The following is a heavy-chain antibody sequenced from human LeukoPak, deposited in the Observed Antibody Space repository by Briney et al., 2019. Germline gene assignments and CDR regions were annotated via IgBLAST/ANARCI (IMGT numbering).Heavy chain of an antibody. J-gene: IGHJ6*03. Sequence: SGGSLRLSCAASGFTFGIYSMSWVRQAPGKGLEWVAFIKFDDSRNYYVPSVRGRFSISRDTGKKSVYLQMDSLRVEDSGVYYCARQRADYCTSTICYGLDEHQFYYMDVWGKGTTVTVSS. D-gene: IGHD2-2*01. CDR3: ARQRADYCTSTICYGLDEHQFYYMDV. CDR1: GFTFGIYS. CDR2: IKFDDSRN. V-gene: IGHV3-7*01.